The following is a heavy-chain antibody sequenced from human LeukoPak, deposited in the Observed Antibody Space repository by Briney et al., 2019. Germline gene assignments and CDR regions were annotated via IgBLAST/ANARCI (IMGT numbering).Heavy chain of an antibody. J-gene: IGHJ4*02. Sequence: GGSLRLSCAASGFTFSSYAMSWVRQAPGKGLEWVSAISGSGGSTYYADSVKGRFTISRDNSKNTLYLQMNSLRAEDTAVYYCAKCTGVIGFLVAPVYFDYWGQGTLVTVSS. D-gene: IGHD3-16*02. CDR1: GFTFSSYA. CDR2: ISGSGGST. V-gene: IGHV3-23*01. CDR3: AKCTGVIGFLVAPVYFDY.